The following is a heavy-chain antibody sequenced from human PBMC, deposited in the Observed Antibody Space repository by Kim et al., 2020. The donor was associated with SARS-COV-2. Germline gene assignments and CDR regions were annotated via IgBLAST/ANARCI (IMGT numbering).Heavy chain of an antibody. CDR3: ARAARFPYYYGSGSYQTSYFDY. CDR1: GGSFSGYY. D-gene: IGHD3-10*01. V-gene: IGHV4-34*01. J-gene: IGHJ4*02. Sequence: SETLSLTCAVYGGSFSGYYWSWIRQPPGKGLEWIGEINHSGSTNYNPSLKSRVTISVDTSKNQFSLKLSSVTAADTAVYYCARAARFPYYYGSGSYQTSYFDYWGQGTLVTVSS. CDR2: INHSGST.